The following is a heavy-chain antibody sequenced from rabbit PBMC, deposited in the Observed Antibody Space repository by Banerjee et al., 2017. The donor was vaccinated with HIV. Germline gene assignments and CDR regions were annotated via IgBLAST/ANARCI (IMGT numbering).Heavy chain of an antibody. J-gene: IGHJ4*01. CDR3: ARDLAGVIGWNFNL. D-gene: IGHD4-1*01. CDR1: EFDISSSYW. Sequence: QEQLKESGGGLVQPGGSLKLSCKASEFDISSSYWICWVRQAPGKGLEWIGCIATGDGTTYYASWAKGRFTISKPSSTTVTLQMTSLTAADTATYFCARDLAGVIGWNFNLWGPGTLVTVS. CDR2: IATGDGTT. V-gene: IGHV1S45*01.